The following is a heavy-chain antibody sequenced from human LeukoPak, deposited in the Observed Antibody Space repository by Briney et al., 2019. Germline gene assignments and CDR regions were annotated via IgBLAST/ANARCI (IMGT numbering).Heavy chain of an antibody. Sequence: GGSLKLSSAASGFPVARSYMTWVREAPGTGLDWVLTIYSGGPKYYADSVKGRFTISRDNYMNTLYVLMNSLRIEGTAVYYCARSPSLYYFENWGQGTLVTVSS. V-gene: IGHV3-66*02. CDR1: GFPVARSY. CDR3: ARSPSLYYFEN. CDR2: IYSGGPK. J-gene: IGHJ4*02.